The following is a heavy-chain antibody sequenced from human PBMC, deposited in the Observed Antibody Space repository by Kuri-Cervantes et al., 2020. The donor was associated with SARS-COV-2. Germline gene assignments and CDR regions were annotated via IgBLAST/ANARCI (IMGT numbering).Heavy chain of an antibody. CDR3: ARDRLGVHDS. D-gene: IGHD2-8*01. V-gene: IGHV3-30*03. J-gene: IGHJ4*02. CDR1: GFTSRRYA. Sequence: LSLTCAASGFTSRRYAMHWVRQAPGKGLEWVAFISNDGTNKDYLASGKGRFTISRDNSQNTLYLQMQSLRSEDSAFYYCARDRLGVHDSWGQGTLVTVSS. CDR2: ISNDGTNK.